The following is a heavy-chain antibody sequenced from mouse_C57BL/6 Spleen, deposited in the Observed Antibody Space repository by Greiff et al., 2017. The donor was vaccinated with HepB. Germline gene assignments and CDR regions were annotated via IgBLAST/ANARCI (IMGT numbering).Heavy chain of an antibody. CDR2: ISYSGST. Sequence: EVQRVESGPGMVKPSQSLSLICTVTGYSITSGYDWPWIRHFPGNKLEWMGYISYSGSTNYNPSLKSRISITPDTSKNHFFLKLNSVTTEDTATYYCARGGSYYSNYEGAMDYWGQGTSVTVSS. CDR1: GYSITSGYD. V-gene: IGHV3-1*01. J-gene: IGHJ4*01. D-gene: IGHD2-5*01. CDR3: ARGGSYYSNYEGAMDY.